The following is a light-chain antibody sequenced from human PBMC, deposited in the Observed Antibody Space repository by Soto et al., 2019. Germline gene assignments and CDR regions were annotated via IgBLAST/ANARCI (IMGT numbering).Light chain of an antibody. CDR2: DAS. J-gene: IGKJ1*01. CDR1: QSVSSN. Sequence: EKVMTQSPATLSVSPGERATLSCRASQSVSSNLAWYQQKPGQAPRLLIYDASTRATGIPARFSGSGSGTEFTLTISSLQSEELAVYYCQQYDYGPETFGQGTKVDIK. V-gene: IGKV3-15*01. CDR3: QQYDYGPET.